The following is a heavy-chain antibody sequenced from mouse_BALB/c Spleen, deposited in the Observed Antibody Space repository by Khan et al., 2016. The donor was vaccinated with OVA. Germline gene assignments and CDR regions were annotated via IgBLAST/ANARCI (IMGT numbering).Heavy chain of an antibody. CDR3: ARGYSGAMDY. Sequence: EVELVESGGDLVQPGGSRKLSCAASGFTFSSFGMRWVRQAPEKGLEWVAYISSGSSTIYYADTVKGRFTISRDNPKNTLFLQMTSLRSEDTAMYYCARGYSGAMDYWGQGTSVTVSS. V-gene: IGHV5-17*02. J-gene: IGHJ4*01. CDR1: GFTFSSFG. D-gene: IGHD2-12*01. CDR2: ISSGSSTI.